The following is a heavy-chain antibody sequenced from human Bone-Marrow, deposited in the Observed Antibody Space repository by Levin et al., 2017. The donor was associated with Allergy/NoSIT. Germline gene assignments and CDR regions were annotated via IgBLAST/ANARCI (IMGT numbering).Heavy chain of an antibody. CDR2: IKGKTDGGTA. D-gene: IGHD3-16*01. J-gene: IGHJ4*02. Sequence: ETLSLTCAASGFTFTNAWMHWVRQAPGKGLEWVGRIKGKTDGGTAVYGAPVKGRFTISRDDSKDTLYLQMDSLETEDTAVYYCATLNLGGSLYWGQGTLVTVSS. CDR1: GFTFTNAW. CDR3: ATLNLGGSLY. V-gene: IGHV3-15*07.